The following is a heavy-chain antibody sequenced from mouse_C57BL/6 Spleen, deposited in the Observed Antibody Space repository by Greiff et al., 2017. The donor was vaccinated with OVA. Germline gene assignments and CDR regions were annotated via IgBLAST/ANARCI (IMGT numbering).Heavy chain of an antibody. V-gene: IGHV1-66*01. J-gene: IGHJ2*01. Sequence: VKLQQSGPELVKPGASVKISCKASGYSFTSYYIHWVKQRPGQGLEWIGWIYPGSGNTKYNEKFKGKATLTADTSSSTAYMQLSSLTSEDSAVYYCARCYYGSSPHFDYWGQGTTLTVSS. CDR1: GYSFTSYY. CDR2: IYPGSGNT. CDR3: ARCYYGSSPHFDY. D-gene: IGHD1-1*01.